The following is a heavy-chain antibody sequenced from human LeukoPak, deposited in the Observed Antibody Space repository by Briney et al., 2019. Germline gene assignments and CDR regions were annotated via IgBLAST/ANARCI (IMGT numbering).Heavy chain of an antibody. J-gene: IGHJ3*02. D-gene: IGHD3-22*01. CDR1: GFTFSSYG. V-gene: IGHV3-30*03. CDR3: VKGDSSGYYYMGRWDAFDI. CDR2: ISYDGSNK. Sequence: GRSLRLSCAASGFTFSSYGMHWVRQAPGKGLEWVAVISYDGSNKYYADSVKGRFTISRDNSKNTLYLQMNSLRAEDTAVYYCVKGDSSGYYYMGRWDAFDIWGQGTMVTVSS.